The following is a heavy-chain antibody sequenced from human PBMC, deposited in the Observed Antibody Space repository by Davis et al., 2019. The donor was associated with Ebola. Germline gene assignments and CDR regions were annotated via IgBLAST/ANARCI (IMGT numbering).Heavy chain of an antibody. J-gene: IGHJ4*02. D-gene: IGHD1-26*01. V-gene: IGHV3-21*01. CDR2: IGSSSSYI. Sequence: GASPKTSCAASGFTFSSYSMNWVRQAPGKGLEWVSSIGSSSSYIYYADSVKGRFTISRDNAKNSLYLQMNSLRAEDTAVYYCAIRDPQGLGGDYWGQGTLVTVSS. CDR1: GFTFSSYS. CDR3: AIRDPQGLGGDY.